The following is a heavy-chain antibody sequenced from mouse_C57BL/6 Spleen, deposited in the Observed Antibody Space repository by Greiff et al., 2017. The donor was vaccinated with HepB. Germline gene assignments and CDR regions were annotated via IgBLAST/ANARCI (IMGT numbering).Heavy chain of an antibody. CDR1: GYTFTSYW. V-gene: IGHV1-55*01. J-gene: IGHJ4*01. D-gene: IGHD6-2*01. Sequence: VQLQQPGAELVKPGASVKMSCKASGYTFTSYWITWVKQRPGQGLEWIGDIYPGSGSSNYNEKFKSKATLTVDTSSSTAYMQLSSLTSEDSAVYYCARWSLYYAMDYWGQGTSVTVSS. CDR2: IYPGSGSS. CDR3: ARWSLYYAMDY.